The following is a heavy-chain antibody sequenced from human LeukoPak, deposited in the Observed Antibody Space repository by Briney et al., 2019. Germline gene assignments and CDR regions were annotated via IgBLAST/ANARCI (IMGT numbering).Heavy chain of an antibody. J-gene: IGHJ4*02. CDR2: IYYSGST. CDR1: GGSISSYY. Sequence: PSETLSLTCTVSGGSISSYYWSWIRQPPGKGLEWIGYIYYSGSTNYNPSLKSRVTISVDTSKNQFSLKLSSVTAADTAVYYCARSPITMIVVVWGQGTLVTVSS. D-gene: IGHD3-22*01. CDR3: ARSPITMIVVV. V-gene: IGHV4-59*08.